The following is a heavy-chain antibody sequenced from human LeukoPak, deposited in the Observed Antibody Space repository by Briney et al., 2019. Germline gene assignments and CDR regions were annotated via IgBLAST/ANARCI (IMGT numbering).Heavy chain of an antibody. V-gene: IGHV4-4*07. CDR1: GGSISSYY. Sequence: PSETLSLTCTVSGGSISSYYWSWIRQPPGKGLEWIGRIYTSGSTNYNPSLKSRVTMSVDTYKNQFSLKLSSVTAADTAVYYCARGRIRFVFGSRYWFDPWGQGTLVTVSS. J-gene: IGHJ5*02. D-gene: IGHD6-13*01. CDR2: IYTSGST. CDR3: ARGRIRFVFGSRYWFDP.